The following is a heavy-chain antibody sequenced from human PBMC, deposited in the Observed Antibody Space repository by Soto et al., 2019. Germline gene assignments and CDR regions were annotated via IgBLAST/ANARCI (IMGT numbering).Heavy chain of an antibody. J-gene: IGHJ4*02. CDR2: ISPSGTT. CDR1: SGSSSAHS. D-gene: IGHD6-6*01. Sequence: SVTMSLTWSLYSGSSSAHSWSWIRQPPGKGLEWIGEISPSGTTNYRPSLKSRVSISVDTSKNQCSLNLSSLTAADTAVYYCARALKFSGSAQTQLDSWCLGALLTVSS. V-gene: IGHV4-34*01. CDR3: ARALKFSGSAQTQLDS.